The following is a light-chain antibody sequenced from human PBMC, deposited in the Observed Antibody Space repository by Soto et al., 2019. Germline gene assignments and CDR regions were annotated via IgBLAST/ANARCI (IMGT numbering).Light chain of an antibody. CDR1: QSVNSN. CDR3: QQYNFWPPLT. Sequence: EIVMTQYPATVSVSPGERATLSCRASQSVNSNLAWYRQKPGQAPRLLISDASTRATGVPARFSGSGSGTEFTLTISSLQSEDSGIYYCQQYNFWPPLTFGGGTKVEIK. J-gene: IGKJ4*01. CDR2: DAS. V-gene: IGKV3-15*01.